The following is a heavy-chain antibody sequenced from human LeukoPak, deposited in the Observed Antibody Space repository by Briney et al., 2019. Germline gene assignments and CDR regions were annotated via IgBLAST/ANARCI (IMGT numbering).Heavy chain of an antibody. V-gene: IGHV3-7*01. Sequence: GGSLRLSCAASGFTFNSYWMNWVRQAPGKGLEWVANIKQDGSEKYYVDSVKGRFTISRDNAKNSLYLQMNSLRAEDTAVYYCARKVGATTGRFDYWGQGTLVTVSS. D-gene: IGHD1-26*01. CDR2: IKQDGSEK. J-gene: IGHJ4*02. CDR1: GFTFNSYW. CDR3: ARKVGATTGRFDY.